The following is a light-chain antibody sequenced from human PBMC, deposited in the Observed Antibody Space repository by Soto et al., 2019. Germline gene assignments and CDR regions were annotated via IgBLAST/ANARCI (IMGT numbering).Light chain of an antibody. CDR3: SSYAGSNNFGV. J-gene: IGLJ1*01. CDR2: EVS. V-gene: IGLV2-8*01. CDR1: SSDVGGYNY. Sequence: SGMGHPPSPSGAPGQSIAISCTGTSSDVGGYNYVSWYQQHPGKAPKLMIYEVSKRPSGVPDRFSGSKSGNTASLTVSGLQAEDEADYYCSSYAGSNNFGVFGTGTKVTV.